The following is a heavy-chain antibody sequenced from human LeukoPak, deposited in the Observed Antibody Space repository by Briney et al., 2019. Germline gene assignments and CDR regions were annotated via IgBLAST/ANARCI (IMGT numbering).Heavy chain of an antibody. Sequence: SQTLSLTCAVSGDSISSGGYSWSWIRQPPGKGLEWIGYIYHSGSTYYNPSLKSRVTLSVDMSKNQLSLKVSSVTAADTAVYYCARDAGYGHYNYWGQGTLVTVSS. J-gene: IGHJ4*02. CDR1: GDSISSGGYS. V-gene: IGHV4-30-2*01. CDR3: ARDAGYGHYNY. D-gene: IGHD5-18*01. CDR2: IYHSGST.